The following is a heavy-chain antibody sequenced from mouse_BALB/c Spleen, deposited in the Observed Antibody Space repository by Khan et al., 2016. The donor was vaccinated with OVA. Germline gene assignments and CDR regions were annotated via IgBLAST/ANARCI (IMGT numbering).Heavy chain of an antibody. V-gene: IGHV3-8*02. Sequence: EVQLQESGPSLVKPSQTLSLTCSVTGDSITSGYWNWIRKFPGNKLEYMGYISYSGNSYYNPSLTSRISITRDTSKNQYYLQLNSVTTEYTATLYCSCELRGFAYWGQGTLVTVAA. CDR1: GDSITSGY. D-gene: IGHD1-1*01. CDR3: SCELRGFAY. J-gene: IGHJ3*01. CDR2: ISYSGNS.